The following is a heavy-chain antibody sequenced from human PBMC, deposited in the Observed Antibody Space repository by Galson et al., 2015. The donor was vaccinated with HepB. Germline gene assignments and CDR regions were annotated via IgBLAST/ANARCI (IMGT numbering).Heavy chain of an antibody. J-gene: IGHJ5*02. CDR2: INPSGGST. CDR3: ARDLFPNDYSDDNWFDP. CDR1: GYTFTSYY. V-gene: IGHV1-46*01. D-gene: IGHD4-17*01. Sequence: SVKVSCKASGYTFTSYYMHWVRQAPGQGLEWMGIINPSGGSTNYAQKFQGRVTMTRDTSTSTVYMELSSLRSEDTAVYYCARDLFPNDYSDDNWFDPWGQGTLVTVSS.